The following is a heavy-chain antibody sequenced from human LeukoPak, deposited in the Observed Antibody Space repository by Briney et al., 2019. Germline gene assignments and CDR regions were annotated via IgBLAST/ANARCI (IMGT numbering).Heavy chain of an antibody. V-gene: IGHV3-30*02. CDR1: GFTFSNYG. CDR3: AGPSSSGVGY. CDR2: IRFDGTNE. Sequence: PGGSLRLSCAASGFTFSNYGMHWVRQAPGKGLEWVAFIRFDGTNEYYADSMKGRLTISRDNSKNTLYLQMNSLRAEDTAVYYCAGPSSSGVGYWGQGTLVTVSS. D-gene: IGHD3-10*01. J-gene: IGHJ4*02.